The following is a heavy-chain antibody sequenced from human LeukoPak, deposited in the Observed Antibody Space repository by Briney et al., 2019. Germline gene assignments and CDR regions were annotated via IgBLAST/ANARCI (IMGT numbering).Heavy chain of an antibody. V-gene: IGHV3-30-3*01. J-gene: IGHJ4*02. CDR3: ARAERYYDSSGYYRY. CDR2: ISYDGSNK. D-gene: IGHD3-22*01. Sequence: GGSLRLSCAASGFTFSSYAMHWVRQAPGKGLEWVAVISYDGSNKYYADSVKGRFTISRDNSKNTLYLQMNSLRAEDTAVYYCARAERYYDSSGYYRYWGQGTLVTASS. CDR1: GFTFSSYA.